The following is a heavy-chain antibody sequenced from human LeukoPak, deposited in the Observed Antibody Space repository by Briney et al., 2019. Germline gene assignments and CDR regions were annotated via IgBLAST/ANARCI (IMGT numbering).Heavy chain of an antibody. CDR1: ENTFTSYD. Sequence: ASVKVSCKASENTFTSYDINWVGQPTGQGLDGMGWMNPNSGNTGYAQKFQGRVTMTRNTSISTAYMELSSLRSEDTAVYYCARGARNLLDAFDIWGQGTMVTVSS. J-gene: IGHJ3*02. CDR3: ARGARNLLDAFDI. V-gene: IGHV1-8*01. CDR2: MNPNSGNT.